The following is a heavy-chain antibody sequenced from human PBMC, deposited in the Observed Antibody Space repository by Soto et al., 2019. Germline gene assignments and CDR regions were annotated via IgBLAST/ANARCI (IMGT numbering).Heavy chain of an antibody. CDR1: GYTFTDYY. V-gene: IGHV1-46*01. Sequence: QVQLVQSGAEVKKPGASVKVSCKASGYTFTDYYIHWVRQAPGQGLEWMGMINPSGGRTGYAEKFQGRLTLTSDTSASTVYMELSSLRSEDTAVYTCARDKLDRVPSDWFDPWGQGTQVTGSS. CDR2: INPSGGRT. CDR3: ARDKLDRVPSDWFDP. D-gene: IGHD1-1*01. J-gene: IGHJ5*02.